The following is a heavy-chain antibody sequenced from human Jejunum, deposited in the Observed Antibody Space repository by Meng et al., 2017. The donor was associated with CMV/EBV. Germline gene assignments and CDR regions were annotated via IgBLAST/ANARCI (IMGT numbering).Heavy chain of an antibody. Sequence: CAASGFPFNIHTMTWVRQAPGKGLEWVSSISGGSSAIYYADSVKGRFTISRDNAKNSLYLQMNSLRAEDTAVYYCARGDYDFWGGYWGQGTLVTVSS. V-gene: IGHV3-21*01. CDR3: ARGDYDFWGGY. CDR1: GFPFNIHT. CDR2: ISGGSSAI. J-gene: IGHJ4*02. D-gene: IGHD3-3*01.